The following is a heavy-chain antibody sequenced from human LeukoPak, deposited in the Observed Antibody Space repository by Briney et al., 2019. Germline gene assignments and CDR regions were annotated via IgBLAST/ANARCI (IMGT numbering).Heavy chain of an antibody. CDR3: AKGLLITILGSLDY. V-gene: IGHV3-23*01. CDR1: GLTFNNYA. J-gene: IGHJ4*02. CDR2: ITGSGRTT. Sequence: HPGGSLRLSCAASGLTFNNYAMSWVRQAPGNGLEWVSGITGSGRTTYYADSVKGRFTISRDNSKNSLYLQINSLRAEDTAVYYCAKGLLITILGSLDYGGQGTLVTVSS. D-gene: IGHD3-3*01.